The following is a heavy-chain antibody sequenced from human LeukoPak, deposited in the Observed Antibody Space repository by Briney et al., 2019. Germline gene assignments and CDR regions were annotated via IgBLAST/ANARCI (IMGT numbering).Heavy chain of an antibody. D-gene: IGHD3-22*01. CDR2: IYTSGST. CDR3: ASGLDYDSSGYYPHWYFDL. Sequence: SETLSLTCTVSGGSISSYYWRWIRQPAGKGLEWIGRIYTSGSTNYNPSLKSRVTMSVDTSKNQFSLKLSSVTAADTAVYYCASGLDYDSSGYYPHWYFDLWGRGTLVTVSS. J-gene: IGHJ2*01. V-gene: IGHV4-4*07. CDR1: GGSISSYY.